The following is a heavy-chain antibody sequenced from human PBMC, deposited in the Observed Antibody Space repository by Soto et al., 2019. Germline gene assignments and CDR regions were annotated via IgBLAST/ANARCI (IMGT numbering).Heavy chain of an antibody. CDR2: ISYDGSNK. J-gene: IGHJ3*02. CDR3: AKNMVRGVMSAADAFDI. V-gene: IGHV3-30*18. Sequence: GGSLRLSCAASGFTFSSYGMHWVRQAPGKGLEWVAAISYDGSNKYYADSVKGRFTISRDNSKNTLYLQMNSLRAEDTAVYYCAKNMVRGVMSAADAFDIWGQGTMVTVSS. D-gene: IGHD3-10*01. CDR1: GFTFSSYG.